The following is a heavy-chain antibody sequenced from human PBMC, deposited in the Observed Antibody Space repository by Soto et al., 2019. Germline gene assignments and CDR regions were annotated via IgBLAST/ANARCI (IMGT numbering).Heavy chain of an antibody. V-gene: IGHV4-39*01. J-gene: IGHJ4*02. D-gene: IGHD6-6*01. CDR2: VHDTGTT. Sequence: QLQLQESGPGLVKPSETLSLTCAVSGGSVSSGGNYWGWIRQSPGKGLEWIGSVHDTGTTNYNPSLTRRVTISVDTSKNQFSLNVNSVTAADTAVYYCARGLSSPSAAGVWGQGTLVTVSS. CDR3: ARGLSSPSAAGV. CDR1: GGSVSSGGNY.